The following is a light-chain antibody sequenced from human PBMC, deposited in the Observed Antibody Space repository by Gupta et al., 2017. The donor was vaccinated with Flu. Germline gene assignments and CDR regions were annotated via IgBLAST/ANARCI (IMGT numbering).Light chain of an antibody. CDR1: ISDVGDYNF. CDR3: SSYTSRSTLV. CDR2: EIS. J-gene: IGLJ3*02. V-gene: IGLV2-14*01. Sequence: QSALTLPASVAASPGQSITISCTGTISDVGDYNFVSWYQQHPGKAPNLMIYEISKRPSGGSNLSAGSTSGTTAFLTISGLQADDDAYYYCSSYTSRSTLVFGGGTKLTVL.